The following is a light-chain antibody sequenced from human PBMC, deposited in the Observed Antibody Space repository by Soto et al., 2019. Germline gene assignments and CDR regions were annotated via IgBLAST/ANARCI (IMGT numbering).Light chain of an antibody. V-gene: IGKV3-20*01. CDR2: GAS. CDR3: QQYTNGPPYT. CDR1: QSVSSSY. J-gene: IGKJ2*01. Sequence: EIALTQSPGTLSLSPGERATLSCRASQSVSSSYLAWYQQKPGQAPRLLIFGASSRATGIPDRFSGSGSGTDFTLTISRLEPEDFAVYYCQQYTNGPPYTFGHGTKLEIK.